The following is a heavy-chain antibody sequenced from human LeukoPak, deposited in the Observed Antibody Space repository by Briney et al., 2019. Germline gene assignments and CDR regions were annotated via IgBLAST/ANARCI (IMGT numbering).Heavy chain of an antibody. D-gene: IGHD3-10*01. Sequence: GGSLRLSCAASGFTFSSNTMNWVRQAPGKGLEWVSSITSSSSYIYYADSVKGRFTISRDNAENSLYLQMNSLRVEDTAVYYCARTPDGADYWGQGTLVTVSS. CDR3: ARTPDGADY. V-gene: IGHV3-21*01. CDR2: ITSSSSYI. J-gene: IGHJ4*02. CDR1: GFTFSSNT.